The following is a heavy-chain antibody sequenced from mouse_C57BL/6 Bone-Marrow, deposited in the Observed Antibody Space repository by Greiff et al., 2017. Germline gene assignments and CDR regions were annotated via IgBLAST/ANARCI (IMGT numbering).Heavy chain of an antibody. CDR3: AKDGYDPYAMDY. J-gene: IGHJ4*01. CDR1: GFSLTSYG. CDR2: IWSGGSA. D-gene: IGHD2-2*01. Sequence: QVQLQESGPGLVQPSPTLSITCTASGFSLTSYGVHWVRQPPGKGLEWLGVIWSGGSADYNDAFISRLSISKDNSKSQVFFKMNSLQADDTAIYCCAKDGYDPYAMDYWGQGTSVTVSS. V-gene: IGHV2-4*01.